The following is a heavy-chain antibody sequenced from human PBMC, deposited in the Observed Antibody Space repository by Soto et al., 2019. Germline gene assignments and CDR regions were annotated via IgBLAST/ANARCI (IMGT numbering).Heavy chain of an antibody. Sequence: SETLSLTCAVYGGSFSGYYWSWIRQPPGKGLEWIGEINHSGSTNYNPSLKSRVTISVDTSKNQFSLKLSSVTAADTAVYYCAGRVYSSSSYYGMDVWGQGTTVTVSS. CDR3: AGRVYSSSSYYGMDV. D-gene: IGHD6-6*01. V-gene: IGHV4-34*01. CDR1: GGSFSGYY. CDR2: INHSGST. J-gene: IGHJ6*02.